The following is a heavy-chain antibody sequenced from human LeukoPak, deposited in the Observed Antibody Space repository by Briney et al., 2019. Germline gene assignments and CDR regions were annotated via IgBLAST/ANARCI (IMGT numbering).Heavy chain of an antibody. Sequence: PGESPKITCKGSGYSFTSYWIGWVRQMPGKGLEWMGIIYPGDSDTRYSPSFQGQVTISADKSISTAYLQWSSLKASDTAMYYCARHVSPRIAVPAAYFDYWGQGTLVTVSS. J-gene: IGHJ4*02. CDR2: IYPGDSDT. CDR1: GYSFTSYW. V-gene: IGHV5-51*01. CDR3: ARHVSPRIAVPAAYFDY. D-gene: IGHD2-2*01.